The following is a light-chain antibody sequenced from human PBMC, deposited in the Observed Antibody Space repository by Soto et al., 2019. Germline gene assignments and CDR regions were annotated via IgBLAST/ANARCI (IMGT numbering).Light chain of an antibody. Sequence: DIQMTQSPSSLSASVGDRVTITCRASQSISTYLNWYQQKPGRAPKPLIYAASSLQSGLPSRFSGSGSGTDFTLTISSLQTEDFATYYCQQSYSSLYTFGQGTKLENK. CDR3: QQSYSSLYT. CDR1: QSISTY. J-gene: IGKJ2*01. V-gene: IGKV1-39*01. CDR2: AAS.